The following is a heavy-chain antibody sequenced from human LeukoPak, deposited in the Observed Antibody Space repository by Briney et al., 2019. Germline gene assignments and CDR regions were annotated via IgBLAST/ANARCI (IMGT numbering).Heavy chain of an antibody. Sequence: PSETLSLTCTVSGGSISRYYWSWIRQPPGKGLEWIGYIYYSGSTNYNPSLKSRVTISVDTSKNQLSLKLSSVTAADTAVYYCARAYGTTVAYYFDYWGQGTLVTVSS. J-gene: IGHJ4*02. D-gene: IGHD4-23*01. V-gene: IGHV4-59*08. CDR2: IYYSGST. CDR3: ARAYGTTVAYYFDY. CDR1: GGSISRYY.